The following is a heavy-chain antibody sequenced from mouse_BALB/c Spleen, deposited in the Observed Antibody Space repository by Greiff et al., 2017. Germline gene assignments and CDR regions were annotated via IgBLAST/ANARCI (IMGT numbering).Heavy chain of an antibody. CDR1: GFTFTDYY. CDR2: IRNKANGYTT. V-gene: IGHV7-3*02. Sequence: EVKVVESGGGLVQPGGSLRLSCATSGFTFTDYYMSWVRQPPGKALEWLGFIRNKANGYTTEYSASVKGRFTISRDNSQSILYLQMNTLIAEDSATYYCARALANWDYFDYWGQGTTLTVSS. CDR3: ARALANWDYFDY. D-gene: IGHD4-1*01. J-gene: IGHJ2*01.